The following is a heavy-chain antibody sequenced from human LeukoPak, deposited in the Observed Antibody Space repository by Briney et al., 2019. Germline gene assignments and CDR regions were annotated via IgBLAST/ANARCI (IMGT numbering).Heavy chain of an antibody. D-gene: IGHD3-22*01. CDR3: VRPSHDTSGYYFGF. J-gene: IGHJ4*02. CDR2: INGDGSDT. Sequence: GGSLRLSCAASGFTFSIYWMHWVRQAPGKGLVWVSHINGDGSDTTYADSVKGRFSISRDNAKNTLYLQMNSLRAEDTAVYYCVRPSHDTSGYYFGFWGQGTPVTVSS. V-gene: IGHV3-74*03. CDR1: GFTFSIYW.